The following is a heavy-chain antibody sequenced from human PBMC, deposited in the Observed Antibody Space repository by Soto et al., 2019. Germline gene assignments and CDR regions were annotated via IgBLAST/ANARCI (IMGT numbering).Heavy chain of an antibody. CDR1: GFTFSSYA. Sequence: GGSLRLSCAASGFTFSSYAMSWVRQAPGKGLEWVSAISGSGGSTYYADSVKGRFTISRDNSTNTLYLQMNSLRAEDTAVDYYAKDGGSYSDPPYYYGMDVWGQGTTVTVSS. J-gene: IGHJ6*02. CDR3: AKDGGSYSDPPYYYGMDV. V-gene: IGHV3-23*01. D-gene: IGHD2-15*01. CDR2: ISGSGGST.